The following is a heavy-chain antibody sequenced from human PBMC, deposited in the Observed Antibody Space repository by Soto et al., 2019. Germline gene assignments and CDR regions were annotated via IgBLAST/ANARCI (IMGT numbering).Heavy chain of an antibody. Sequence: SETLSLTCTVSGGSISSYYWSWIRQPPGKGLEWIGYIYYSGSTNYNPSLKSRVTISVDTSKNQFSLKLSSVAAADTAVYYCARVQLRTTPKNYYYYGMDVWGQGTTVTVSS. CDR2: IYYSGST. V-gene: IGHV4-59*01. CDR1: GGSISSYY. CDR3: ARVQLRTTPKNYYYYGMDV. J-gene: IGHJ6*02. D-gene: IGHD1-1*01.